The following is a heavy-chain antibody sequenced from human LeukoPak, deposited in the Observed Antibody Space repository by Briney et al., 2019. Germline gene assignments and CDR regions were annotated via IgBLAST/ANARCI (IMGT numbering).Heavy chain of an antibody. CDR2: ISYDGSNK. J-gene: IGHJ3*02. CDR1: GFTFSSYG. Sequence: PGGSLRLSCAASGFTFSSYGMHWVRQAPGKGLEWVAVISYDGSNKYYADSVKGRFTISRDNSKNTLYLQMNSLRAEDTAVYYCAKSPSSSWKHAFDIWGQGTMVTVSS. D-gene: IGHD6-13*01. V-gene: IGHV3-30*18. CDR3: AKSPSSSWKHAFDI.